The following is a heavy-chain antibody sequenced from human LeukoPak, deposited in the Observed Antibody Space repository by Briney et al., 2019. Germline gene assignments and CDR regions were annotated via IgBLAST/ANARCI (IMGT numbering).Heavy chain of an antibody. D-gene: IGHD3-10*01. Sequence: PGGSLRLSCAASGFTFSSYWMSWVRQAPGKGLEWVANIKQDGSEKYYVDSVKGRFTISRDNAKNSLYLQMNSLRAEDTAVYYCARDGVIWFGELLGAFDIWGQGTMVTVSS. J-gene: IGHJ3*02. CDR3: ARDGVIWFGELLGAFDI. CDR1: GFTFSSYW. CDR2: IKQDGSEK. V-gene: IGHV3-7*01.